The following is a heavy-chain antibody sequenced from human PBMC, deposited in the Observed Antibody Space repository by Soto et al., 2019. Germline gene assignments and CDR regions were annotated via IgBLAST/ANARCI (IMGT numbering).Heavy chain of an antibody. CDR2: IISLFGTT. D-gene: IGHD3-10*01. Sequence: QVQLVQSGAAVKKPGSSVKVSCKASGGTFSSYAFSWVRQAPGQGLEWMGRIISLFGTTNYAQKFQGRVTITADESTSTAYMELSSLRSEDTAEYYCATFTSLDFDNWGQGTRVTVSS. J-gene: IGHJ4*02. V-gene: IGHV1-69*18. CDR1: GGTFSSYA. CDR3: ATFTSLDFDN.